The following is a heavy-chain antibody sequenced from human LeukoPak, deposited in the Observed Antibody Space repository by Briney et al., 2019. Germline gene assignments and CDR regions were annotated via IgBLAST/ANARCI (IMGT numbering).Heavy chain of an antibody. D-gene: IGHD6-19*01. CDR3: ARGSLSSGWYVPYYYYGMDV. Sequence: SETLSLTCTVSGGSISSNTYYCGWIRQPPGKGLEWIGSISYSESTYYNPSLKSRVTISVDTSKNQFSLKLSSVTAADTAVYYCARGSLSSGWYVPYYYYGMDVWGQGTTVTVSS. CDR2: ISYSEST. J-gene: IGHJ6*02. V-gene: IGHV4-39*01. CDR1: GGSISSNTYY.